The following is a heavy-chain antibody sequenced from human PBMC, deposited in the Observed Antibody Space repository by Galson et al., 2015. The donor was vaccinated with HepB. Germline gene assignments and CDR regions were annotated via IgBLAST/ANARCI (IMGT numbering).Heavy chain of an antibody. CDR1: GFTFSSYW. Sequence: SLRLSCAASGFTFSSYWMSWVRQAPGKGLEWVANIKQDGSEKYYVDSVKGRLTISRDNAKNSLYLQMNSLRAEDTAVYYCARDGAYYDFWSGYSSGMDVWGPGTTVTVSS. CDR3: ARDGAYYDFWSGYSSGMDV. CDR2: IKQDGSEK. D-gene: IGHD3-3*01. J-gene: IGHJ6*02. V-gene: IGHV3-7*01.